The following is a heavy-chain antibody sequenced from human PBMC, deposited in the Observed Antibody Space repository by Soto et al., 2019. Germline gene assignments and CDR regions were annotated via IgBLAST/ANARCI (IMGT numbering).Heavy chain of an antibody. Sequence: SETLSLTCTVSGGSITSSSYYWGWIRQPPGKGLEWIGSIYYSGSTYYNPSLKSRVTISVDTSKNQFSLKLSSVTAADTAVYYCARLGDTAMAAPIDYWGQGTLVTVSS. V-gene: IGHV4-39*07. D-gene: IGHD5-18*01. CDR2: IYYSGST. CDR1: GGSITSSSYY. CDR3: ARLGDTAMAAPIDY. J-gene: IGHJ4*02.